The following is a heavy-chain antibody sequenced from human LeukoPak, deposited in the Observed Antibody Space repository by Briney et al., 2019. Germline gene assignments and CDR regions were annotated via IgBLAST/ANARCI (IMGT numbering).Heavy chain of an antibody. CDR2: INPNSGGT. J-gene: IGHJ5*02. D-gene: IGHD3-22*01. CDR1: GYTFTGYY. V-gene: IGHV1-2*02. Sequence: ASVKVSCKASGYTFTGYYMHWVRLAPGQGLEWMGWINPNSGGTNYAQNFQGRVTMTRDTSISTAYMEVSRLKSDDTAVYYCAREDSSGYDSWGQGTLVTVSS. CDR3: AREDSSGYDS.